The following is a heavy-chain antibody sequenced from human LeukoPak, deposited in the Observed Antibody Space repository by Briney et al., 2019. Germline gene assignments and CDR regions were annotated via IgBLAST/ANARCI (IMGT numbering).Heavy chain of an antibody. CDR2: IKTDGSEK. CDR3: ARDSPFDY. Sequence: GGSLRLSCEGSGFTFSNYWMGWVRQAPGKGLQWVANIKTDGSEKYYVGSVKGRFTISRDNAKNSLYLQMNSLRAEDTAVYYCARDSPFDYWGQGTLVTVSS. CDR1: GFTFSNYW. J-gene: IGHJ4*02. V-gene: IGHV3-7*01.